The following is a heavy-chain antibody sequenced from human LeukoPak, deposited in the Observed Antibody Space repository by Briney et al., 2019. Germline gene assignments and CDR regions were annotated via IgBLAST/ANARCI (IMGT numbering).Heavy chain of an antibody. Sequence: ASVKVSCKVSGYTFIDYYIHWVRQAPGKGLEWMGLVDPQDDETIFAEKFQGRVTITADTSTDAAYMQLSSLRSEDTAVYYCAKTERGSWSGHRLAHWGQGTLVAVSS. D-gene: IGHD3-3*01. J-gene: IGHJ4*02. CDR1: GYTFIDYY. CDR3: AKTERGSWSGHRLAH. V-gene: IGHV1-69-2*01. CDR2: VDPQDDET.